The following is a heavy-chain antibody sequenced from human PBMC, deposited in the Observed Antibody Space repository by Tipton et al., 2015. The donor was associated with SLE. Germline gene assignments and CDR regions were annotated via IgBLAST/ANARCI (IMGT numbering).Heavy chain of an antibody. CDR3: AKDSGDYDFGQDP. D-gene: IGHD3-3*01. Sequence: TLSLTCAVYGGSFSGYYWSWIRQPPGKGLEWIGEINHSGSTNYNPSLKSRVTISEDTSKQQFSLKLSSLTAADTAVYYCAKDSGDYDFGQDPWGRGTLVTVSS. CDR2: INHSGST. V-gene: IGHV4-34*01. J-gene: IGHJ5*02. CDR1: GGSFSGYY.